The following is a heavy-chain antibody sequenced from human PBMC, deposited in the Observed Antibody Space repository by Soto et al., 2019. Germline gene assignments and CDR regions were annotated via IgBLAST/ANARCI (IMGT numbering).Heavy chain of an antibody. Sequence: QTGGSLRLSCAASGFTFSTFWMHWVRQAPGKGLVWVSRMNSDGSRSDYADSVKGRFTISRDNARNTLYLQMNSLSAEDTATYYCVRDGYPAWVYGVDVWGQGTKGTGAS. CDR3: VRDGYPAWVYGVDV. V-gene: IGHV3-74*01. CDR1: GFTFSTFW. J-gene: IGHJ6*02. D-gene: IGHD5-18*01. CDR2: MNSDGSRS.